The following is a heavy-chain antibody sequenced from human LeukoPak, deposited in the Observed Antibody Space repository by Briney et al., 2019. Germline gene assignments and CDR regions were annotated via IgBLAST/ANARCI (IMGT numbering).Heavy chain of an antibody. CDR1: GFTFSSYG. Sequence: PGGSLRLSCAASGFTFSSYGMHWVRQAPGKGLEWVAVISYDGSNKYYADSMKGRFTISRDNSKNTLYLQMNSLRAEDTAVYYCAKLGHDSSGYYPLDYWGQGTLVTVSS. CDR3: AKLGHDSSGYYPLDY. D-gene: IGHD3-22*01. V-gene: IGHV3-30*18. CDR2: ISYDGSNK. J-gene: IGHJ4*02.